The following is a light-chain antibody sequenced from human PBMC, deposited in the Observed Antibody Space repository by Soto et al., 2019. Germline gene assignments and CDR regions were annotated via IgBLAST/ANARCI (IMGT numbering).Light chain of an antibody. CDR2: DAS. Sequence: EIVLTQSPAALSFSPGERATLSCRASQSVSNSLAWYQQKPGQAPRLLIYDASSKPTDIPARFTGSGSGTDFTLTISGLEPEDFAVYYCQQRSNWPTTFGGGTKVEIK. CDR3: QQRSNWPTT. J-gene: IGKJ4*01. V-gene: IGKV3-11*01. CDR1: QSVSNS.